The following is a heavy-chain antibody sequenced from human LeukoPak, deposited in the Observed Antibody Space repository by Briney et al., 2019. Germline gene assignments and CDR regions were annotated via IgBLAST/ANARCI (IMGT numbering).Heavy chain of an antibody. Sequence: PGGSLRLSCVASGLIFSTDGMHWVRQAPGKGLEWVAMISYDGINKDYADSVKGRFTISRDNSKNTLYLQMDSLRAEDTAVYYCAKDLMYSDAFDIWGQGTRVTVSS. CDR1: GLIFSTDG. V-gene: IGHV3-30*18. D-gene: IGHD2-21*01. CDR2: ISYDGINK. CDR3: AKDLMYSDAFDI. J-gene: IGHJ3*02.